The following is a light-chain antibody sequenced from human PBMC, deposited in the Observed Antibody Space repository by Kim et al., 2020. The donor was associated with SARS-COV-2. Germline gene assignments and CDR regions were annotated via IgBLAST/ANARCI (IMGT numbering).Light chain of an antibody. J-gene: IGKJ1*01. CDR1: QSISNW. CDR3: QRNNRLWT. CDR2: KAS. V-gene: IGKV1-5*03. Sequence: DIQMTQSPSTLSASVGDRVTITCRASQSISNWLAWYQQKPGKAPKVLIYKASSLESGVPSRFSGSGSGTEFTLTISSLQPDDFATYYCQRNNRLWTFGQGTKVDIK.